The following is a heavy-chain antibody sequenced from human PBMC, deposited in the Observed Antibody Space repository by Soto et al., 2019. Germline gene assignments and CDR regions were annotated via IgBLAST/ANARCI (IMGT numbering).Heavy chain of an antibody. CDR2: INHSGST. D-gene: IGHD3-22*01. CDR3: ARVTYYYDSSGYIDY. V-gene: IGHV4-34*01. J-gene: IGHJ4*02. Sequence: SETLSLTCAVFGGSISGYYWGWISKPPGKGLEWIGEINHSGSTNYNPSLKSRVTISVDTSKNQFSLKLSSVTAADTAVYYCARVTYYYDSSGYIDYWGQGTLVTVSS. CDR1: GGSISGYY.